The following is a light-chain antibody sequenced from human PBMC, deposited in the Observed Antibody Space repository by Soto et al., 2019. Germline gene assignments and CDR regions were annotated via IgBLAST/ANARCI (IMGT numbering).Light chain of an antibody. CDR1: QSVRSNY. V-gene: IGKV3-20*01. CDR3: PHYDSSAST. Sequence: EIVLTQSPGTLSLSPGERATLSCRASQSVRSNYLAWYQQKPDEAPKLLIYGASIRATGIPDRFSGSGSGTDFTLTISRLEPEDFAVYYCPHYDSSASTFGHGTTLEIK. CDR2: GAS. J-gene: IGKJ2*01.